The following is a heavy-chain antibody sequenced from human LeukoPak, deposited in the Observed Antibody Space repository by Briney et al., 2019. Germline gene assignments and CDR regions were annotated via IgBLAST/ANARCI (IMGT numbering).Heavy chain of an antibody. V-gene: IGHV4-34*01. CDR2: INHSGST. D-gene: IGHD3-10*01. CDR3: ARGPRLQYYGSGSYSFDY. Sequence: SETLSLTCAVYGGSFSGYYWSWIRQPPGKGLEWIGEINHSGSTNYNPSLKSRVTISVDTSKNQFSLKLSSVTAADTAVYYCARGPRLQYYGSGSYSFDYWGQGTLVTVSS. CDR1: GGSFSGYY. J-gene: IGHJ4*02.